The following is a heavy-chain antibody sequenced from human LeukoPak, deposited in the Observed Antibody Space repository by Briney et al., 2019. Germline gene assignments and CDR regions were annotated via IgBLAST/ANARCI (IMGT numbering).Heavy chain of an antibody. CDR3: AKDRYCSSTSCPIDY. CDR1: GFTFDEYA. CDR2: INGNSDKI. Sequence: SGGSLRLSCATSGFTFDEYAMHWVRQAPGKGLEWVSGINGNSDKIGYADSVKGRFTISRDSAKKSLYLQMNSLRAEDTALYFCAKDRYCSSTSCPIDYWGQGTLVTVSS. J-gene: IGHJ4*02. V-gene: IGHV3-9*01. D-gene: IGHD2-2*01.